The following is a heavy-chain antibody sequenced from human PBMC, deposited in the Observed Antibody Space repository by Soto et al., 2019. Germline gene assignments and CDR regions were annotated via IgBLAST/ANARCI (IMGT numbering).Heavy chain of an antibody. J-gene: IGHJ4*02. CDR2: MSANNGNT. CDR1: GYTFTSYD. CDR3: ARAVWPPYYFDY. Sequence: ASVKVSCKASGYTFTSYDINWVRQATGQGLEWMGWMSANNGNTNYAQKLQGRVTMTTDTSISTAYMELRSLRSDDTAVYYCARAVWPPYYFDYWGQGTLVTVSS. D-gene: IGHD3-16*01. V-gene: IGHV1-18*01.